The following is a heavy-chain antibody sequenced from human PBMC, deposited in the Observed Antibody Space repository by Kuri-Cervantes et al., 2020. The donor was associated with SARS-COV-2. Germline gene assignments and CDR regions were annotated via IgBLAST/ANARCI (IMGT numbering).Heavy chain of an antibody. Sequence: ESLKISCAVYGGSFSGYYWSWIRQPPGKGLEWIGEINHSGSTNYNPSLKSRVNISVHTSKNQFALKLSSVTAADTAVYYCASQRAETAFDIWGQGTMVTVSS. CDR3: ASQRAETAFDI. CDR1: GGSFSGYY. J-gene: IGHJ3*02. D-gene: IGHD6-19*01. CDR2: INHSGST. V-gene: IGHV4-34*01.